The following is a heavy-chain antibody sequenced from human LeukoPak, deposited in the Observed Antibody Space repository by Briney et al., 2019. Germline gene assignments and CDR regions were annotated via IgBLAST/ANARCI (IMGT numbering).Heavy chain of an antibody. CDR3: AKEYDSSGYLFYFDY. V-gene: IGHV3-23*01. CDR2: FSGSGGST. Sequence: GSLRLSCAASGFTLSSYAMSWVRQASGEGLEWVFAFSGSGGSTYYADSVKGRFTISRDNSKNTLYLQMNSLRAEDTAVYYCAKEYDSSGYLFYFDYWGQGTLVTVSS. J-gene: IGHJ4*02. D-gene: IGHD3-22*01. CDR1: GFTLSSYA.